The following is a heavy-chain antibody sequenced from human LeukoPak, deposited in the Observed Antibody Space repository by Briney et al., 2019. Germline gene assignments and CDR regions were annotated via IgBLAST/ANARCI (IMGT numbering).Heavy chain of an antibody. CDR2: ISWNSGSI. CDR3: AKGVEMATIDDAFDI. CDR1: GFTFDDYA. D-gene: IGHD5-24*01. V-gene: IGHV3-9*01. J-gene: IGHJ3*02. Sequence: GGSLRLSCAASGFTFDDYAMHWVRQAPGKGLEWVSGISWNSGSIGYADSVKGRFTISGDNAKNSLYLQMNSLRAEDTALYYCAKGVEMATIDDAFDIWGQGTMVTVSS.